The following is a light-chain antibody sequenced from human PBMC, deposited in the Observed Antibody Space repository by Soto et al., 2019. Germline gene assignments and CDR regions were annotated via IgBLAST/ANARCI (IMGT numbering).Light chain of an antibody. CDR3: NSYTSSTTLV. V-gene: IGLV2-14*01. CDR1: SSDIGGYNY. J-gene: IGLJ2*01. Sequence: QSALTQPASVSGSPGQSITISCTETSSDIGGYNYVSWYQQHPGKAPKLMIYEVSNRPSGVSNRFSGSKSGNTASLTISGLQAEDEADYYCNSYTSSTTLVFGGGTKVTVL. CDR2: EVS.